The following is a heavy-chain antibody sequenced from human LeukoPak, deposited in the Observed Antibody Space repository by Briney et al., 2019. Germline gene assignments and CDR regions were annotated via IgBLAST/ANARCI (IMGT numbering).Heavy chain of an antibody. D-gene: IGHD2-2*01. CDR1: GGTFSSYA. CDR2: IIPTFGTA. Sequence: SVTVSCKASGGTFSSYAISWVRQAPGQGLEWMGGIIPTFGTANYAQKFQGRVTITTDESTSTAYMELSSLRSEDTAVYYCARDYCSSTSCHRALNYWGQGTLVTVSS. J-gene: IGHJ4*02. V-gene: IGHV1-69*05. CDR3: ARDYCSSTSCHRALNY.